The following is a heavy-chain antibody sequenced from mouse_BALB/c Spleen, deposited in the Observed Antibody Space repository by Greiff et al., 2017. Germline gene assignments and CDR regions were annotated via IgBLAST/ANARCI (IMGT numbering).Heavy chain of an antibody. Sequence: VKLVESGPGLVAPSQSLSITCTVSGFSLTSYGVHWVRQPPGKGLEWLGVIWAGGSTNYNSALMSRLSISKDNSKSQVFLKMNNLQTDDTAMYYCARDDYDRFDYWGQGTTLTVSS. D-gene: IGHD2-4*01. CDR3: ARDDYDRFDY. V-gene: IGHV2-9*02. CDR1: GFSLTSYG. J-gene: IGHJ2*01. CDR2: IWAGGST.